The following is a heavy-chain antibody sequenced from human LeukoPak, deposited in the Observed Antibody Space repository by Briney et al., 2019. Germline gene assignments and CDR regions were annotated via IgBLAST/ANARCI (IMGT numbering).Heavy chain of an antibody. V-gene: IGHV4-34*01. CDR3: GSSSPPFGWFDP. D-gene: IGHD6-13*01. Sequence: SETLSLTCAVYGGSFSGYYWSWIRQPPGKGLEWIGEINHSGSTNYNPSLKSRVTISVDTSKNQFSLKLSSVTAADTAVYYCGSSSPPFGWFDPWGQGTLVTVSS. CDR2: INHSGST. CDR1: GGSFSGYY. J-gene: IGHJ5*02.